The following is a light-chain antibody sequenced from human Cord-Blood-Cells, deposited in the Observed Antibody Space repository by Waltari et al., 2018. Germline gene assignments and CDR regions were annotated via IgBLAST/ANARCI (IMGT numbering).Light chain of an antibody. CDR1: SSDVGGYNY. J-gene: IGLJ3*02. CDR2: DVS. V-gene: IGLV2-14*03. Sequence: QSALTQPASVSGSPGPSITISCTGTSSDVGGYNYVPWYQPHPGKAPKLMIYDVSNRPSGVSNRFSGSKSGNTASLTISGLQAEDEADYYCSSYTSSSTPWVFGGGTKLTVL. CDR3: SSYTSSSTPWV.